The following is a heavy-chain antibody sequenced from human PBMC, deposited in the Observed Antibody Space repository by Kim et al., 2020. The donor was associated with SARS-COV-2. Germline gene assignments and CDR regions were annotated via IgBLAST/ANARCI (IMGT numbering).Heavy chain of an antibody. Sequence: TNYAQKLQGRVTMTTDTSTSTAYMGLRSLRSDDTAVYYCARESGYDRYDYWGQGTLVTVSS. J-gene: IGHJ4*02. V-gene: IGHV1-18*01. D-gene: IGHD5-12*01. CDR3: ARESGYDRYDY. CDR2: T.